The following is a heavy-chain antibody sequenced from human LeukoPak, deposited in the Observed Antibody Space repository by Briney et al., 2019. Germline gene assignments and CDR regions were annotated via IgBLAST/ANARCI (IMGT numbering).Heavy chain of an antibody. CDR1: GGSISSGGYY. CDR2: IYYSGST. J-gene: IGHJ5*02. D-gene: IGHD3-9*01. V-gene: IGHV4-31*03. CDR3: ARSASYYDILAGYYPGWFDP. Sequence: SQTLSLTCTVSGGSISSGGYYWSWNRQHPGKGLEWIGYIYYSGSTYDNPTLKSRVTIAVDTSQNQFSLKLSSLTAADTAVDYCARSASYYDILAGYYPGWFDPWGQGTLVTVSS.